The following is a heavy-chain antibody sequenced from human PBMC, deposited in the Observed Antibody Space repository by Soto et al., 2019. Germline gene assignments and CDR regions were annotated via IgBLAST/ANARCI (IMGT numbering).Heavy chain of an antibody. Sequence: QVQLVQSGAELRRPGSSVKVSCTASGGTFSTYDISWVRQAPGQGLEWMGGIIPAFDATKFAQKFQGRLTITADKSTGTVYMELSSLSSEDTAVYYCARDRSSSWYNGTFYFDSWGQGTLVTVPS. CDR2: IIPAFDAT. CDR1: GGTFSTYD. V-gene: IGHV1-69*06. D-gene: IGHD2-2*01. J-gene: IGHJ4*02. CDR3: ARDRSSSWYNGTFYFDS.